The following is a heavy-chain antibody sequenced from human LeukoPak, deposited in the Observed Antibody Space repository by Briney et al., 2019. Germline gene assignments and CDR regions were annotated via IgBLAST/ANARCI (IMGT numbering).Heavy chain of an antibody. CDR1: GYSFTNYA. V-gene: IGHV1-3*01. J-gene: IGHJ5*02. Sequence: ASVKVSCKSSGYSFTNYAMHWVRQAPGQRLEWMGCINGGNGNTQYSENFQGRVIFTRDTSASTAYMELRSLTSADTAVFYCARAVASTSGLWFDPWGQGTLVTVSP. D-gene: IGHD1-1*01. CDR3: ARAVASTSGLWFDP. CDR2: INGGNGNT.